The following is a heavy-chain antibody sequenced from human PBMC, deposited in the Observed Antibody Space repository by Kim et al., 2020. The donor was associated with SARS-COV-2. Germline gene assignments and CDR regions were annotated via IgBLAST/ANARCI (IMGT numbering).Heavy chain of an antibody. CDR2: IYTSGST. CDR1: GGSISSYY. Sequence: SETLSLTCTVSGGSISSYYWSWIRQPAGKGLEWIGRIYTSGSTNYNPSLKSRVTMSVDTSKNQFSLKLSSVTAADTAVYYCAGIEKGPVWFGDSRAAFDIWGQGTMVTVSS. J-gene: IGHJ3*02. V-gene: IGHV4-4*07. CDR3: AGIEKGPVWFGDSRAAFDI. D-gene: IGHD3-10*01.